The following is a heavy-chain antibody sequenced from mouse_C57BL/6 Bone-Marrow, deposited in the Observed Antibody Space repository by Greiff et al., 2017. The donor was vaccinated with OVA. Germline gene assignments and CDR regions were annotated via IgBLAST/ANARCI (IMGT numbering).Heavy chain of an antibody. V-gene: IGHV1-72*01. CDR3: ARGFPYYYGSSLTEDFDV. J-gene: IGHJ1*03. Sequence: QVQLQQPGAELVKPGASVKLSCKASGYTFTSYWMHWVKQRPGRGLEWIGRVDPNSGGTKYNEKFKSKATLTVDKPSSTAYMQLSSLTSEDSAVYYCARGFPYYYGSSLTEDFDVWGTGTTVTVSS. D-gene: IGHD1-1*01. CDR2: VDPNSGGT. CDR1: GYTFTSYW.